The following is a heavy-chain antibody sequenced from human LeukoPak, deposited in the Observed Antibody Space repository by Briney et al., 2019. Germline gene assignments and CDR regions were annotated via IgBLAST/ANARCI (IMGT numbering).Heavy chain of an antibody. CDR2: IYTSGSS. J-gene: IGHJ6*03. V-gene: IGHV4-61*02. CDR1: GGSISSANSY. CDR3: ARASGYSGYDLGAYYYFYMDV. Sequence: SETLSLTCTVSGGSISSANSYWNWIRQPAGKGLEWIGRIYTSGSSNYNPSLKSRVTISVDTSKSQFSLRLSSVTAADTAVYYCARASGYSGYDLGAYYYFYMDVWGKGTTVTVSS. D-gene: IGHD5-12*01.